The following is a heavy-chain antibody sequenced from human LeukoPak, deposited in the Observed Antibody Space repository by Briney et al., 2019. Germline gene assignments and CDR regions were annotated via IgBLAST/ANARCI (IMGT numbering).Heavy chain of an antibody. CDR3: ARDGTAAGLYFDL. J-gene: IGHJ4*01. CDR1: GFTFTDYW. Sequence: GGSLRLPCEVSGFTFTDYWMNWVRQAPGKGPEWVASIRQDGSEKTYVDSVKGRFTISRDNTKNSLSLQLNGLRAEDTAVYYCARDGTAAGLYFDLWGQGTLVTVSS. V-gene: IGHV3-7*01. D-gene: IGHD6-13*01. CDR2: IRQDGSEK.